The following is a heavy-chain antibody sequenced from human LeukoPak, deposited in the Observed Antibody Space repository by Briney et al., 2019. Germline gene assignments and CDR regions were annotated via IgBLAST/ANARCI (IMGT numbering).Heavy chain of an antibody. CDR3: AKAAYGTSTSCHFSGYAQRPLDS. J-gene: IGHJ4*02. D-gene: IGHD2-2*01. Sequence: PGRSLRLSCAASGFTFNMYGMHWVRQAPGKGLEWVAGISNDGSTKDYADSVKGRFTISRDSSKKSMFLQMNSLRAEDTAVYYCAKAAYGTSTSCHFSGYAQRPLDSWGQGTPVTVSS. CDR1: GFTFNMYG. CDR2: ISNDGSTK. V-gene: IGHV3-30*18.